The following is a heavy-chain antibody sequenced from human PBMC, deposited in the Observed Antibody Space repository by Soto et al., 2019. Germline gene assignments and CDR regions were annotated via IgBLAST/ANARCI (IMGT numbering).Heavy chain of an antibody. J-gene: IGHJ4*02. V-gene: IGHV1-46*03. D-gene: IGHD2-15*01. Sequence: QVQLVQSGAEVKKPGASVKVSCKASGYTFTTYFMHWVRQAPGQGLEWMGIINPSLASTTYAQKFQGRVTMTRDTSTTTVYLELRRLTSVDTAVYFCAREGHRAGYSKHFDYWGQGTLVTVSS. CDR3: AREGHRAGYSKHFDY. CDR1: GYTFTTYF. CDR2: INPSLAST.